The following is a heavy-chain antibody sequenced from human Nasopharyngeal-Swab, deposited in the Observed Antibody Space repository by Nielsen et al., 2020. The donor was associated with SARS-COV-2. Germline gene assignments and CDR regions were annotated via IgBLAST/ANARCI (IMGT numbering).Heavy chain of an antibody. J-gene: IGHJ4*02. D-gene: IGHD3-16*01. CDR3: EAGLFGDSNFDY. CDR1: GFTFSSYS. CDR2: ISSSSSYI. V-gene: IGHV3-21*01. Sequence: GGSLRLSCAASGFTFSSYSMNWVRQAPGKGLEWVSSISSSSSYIYYADSVKGRFTISRDNAKNSLYLQMNSLRAEDTAVYYCEAGLFGDSNFDYWGQGTLVTVSS.